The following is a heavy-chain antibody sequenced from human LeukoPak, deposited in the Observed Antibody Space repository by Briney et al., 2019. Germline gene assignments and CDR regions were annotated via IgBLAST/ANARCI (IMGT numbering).Heavy chain of an antibody. Sequence: SETLSLTCTVSGGSISSGGYYWSWIRQHPGKGLEWFGYIYYSGSTYYNPSLKSRVTISVDTSKNQFSLKLSSVTAADTAVYYCARDPEGMGYHDYWGQGTLVTVSS. D-gene: IGHD3-16*02. V-gene: IGHV4-31*03. J-gene: IGHJ4*02. CDR2: IYYSGST. CDR3: ARDPEGMGYHDY. CDR1: GGSISSGGYY.